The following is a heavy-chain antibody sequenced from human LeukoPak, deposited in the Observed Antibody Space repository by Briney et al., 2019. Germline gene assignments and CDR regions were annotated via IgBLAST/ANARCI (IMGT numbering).Heavy chain of an antibody. Sequence: GGSLRLSCAASGFTSSSYGMHWVRQAPSKGLEWVAFIRSDGSNTYYANSVKGRFTISRDNSKNTLYLQMNSLRAEDTAVYYCAKDLYCSSTSCPPDAFDIWGQGTMVTVSS. CDR3: AKDLYCSSTSCPPDAFDI. V-gene: IGHV3-30*02. CDR2: IRSDGSNT. D-gene: IGHD2-2*01. CDR1: GFTSSSYG. J-gene: IGHJ3*02.